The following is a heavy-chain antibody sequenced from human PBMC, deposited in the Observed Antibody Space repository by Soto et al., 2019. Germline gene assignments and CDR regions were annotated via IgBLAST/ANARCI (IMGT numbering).Heavy chain of an antibody. D-gene: IGHD2-15*01. CDR3: AKDPRGAATRGEYNWFDP. V-gene: IGHV3-23*01. CDR2: ISGSGGST. Sequence: GGSLRLSCAASGFTFSSYAMSWVRQAPGKGLEWVSAISGSGGSTYYADSVKGRFTISRDNSKNTLYLQMNSLRAEDTAVYYCAKDPRGAATRGEYNWFDPWGQGTLVTVSS. J-gene: IGHJ5*02. CDR1: GFTFSSYA.